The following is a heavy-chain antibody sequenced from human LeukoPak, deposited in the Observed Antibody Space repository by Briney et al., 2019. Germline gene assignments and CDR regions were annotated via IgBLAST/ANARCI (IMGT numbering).Heavy chain of an antibody. J-gene: IGHJ5*02. Sequence: GASLTLSCVASGFAFSNFSMHWVRQASGQAPVLVSRINPDGTTTDYADPAKGLFTTSTDNAKNNVVLQNNTLRAAAAALYYCAKDHSWNTADRWGKGILVTVSS. V-gene: IGHV3-74*01. CDR3: AKDHSWNTADR. D-gene: IGHD1/OR15-1a*01. CDR1: GFAFSNFS. CDR2: INPDGTTT.